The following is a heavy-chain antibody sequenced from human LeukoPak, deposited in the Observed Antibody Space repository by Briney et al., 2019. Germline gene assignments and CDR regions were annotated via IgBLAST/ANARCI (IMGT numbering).Heavy chain of an antibody. D-gene: IGHD2-2*01. CDR2: MNPNSGNT. CDR3: ASRQYCSSTSCEGDDYYYYMDV. J-gene: IGHJ6*03. CDR1: GYTFTSYD. V-gene: IGHV1-8*01. Sequence: ASVKVSCKASGYTFTSYDINWVRQATGQGLEWMGWMNPNSGNTGYAQKFQGRVTMTRNTSISTAYMELSSLRSEDTAVYYCASRQYCSSTSCEGDDYYYYMDVWGKGTTVTVSS.